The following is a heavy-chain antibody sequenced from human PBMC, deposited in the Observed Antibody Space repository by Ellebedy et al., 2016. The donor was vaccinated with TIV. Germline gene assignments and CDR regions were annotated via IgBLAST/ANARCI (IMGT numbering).Heavy chain of an antibody. V-gene: IGHV4-59*01. J-gene: IGHJ6*02. CDR2: VYYGGST. Sequence: MPSETLSLTCTVSGGSIGSYYWSWIRQPPGKGLEWIGYVYYGGSTNYNSSFKSRVTISVDTSKNQFFLKLHTVTAADTAVYYCAREDGGMDVWGQGATVTVSS. CDR1: GGSIGSYY. CDR3: AREDGGMDV.